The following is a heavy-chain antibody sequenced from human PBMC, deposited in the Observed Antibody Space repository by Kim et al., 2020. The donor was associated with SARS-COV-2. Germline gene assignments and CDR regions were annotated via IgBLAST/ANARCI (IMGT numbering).Heavy chain of an antibody. CDR3: ARGGWYSAY. V-gene: IGHV4-59*01. CDR1: GGSITNYY. Sequence: SQTLSLTCTVSGGSITNYYWSWIRQTPGQGLEWIGYIHYTGSTTYNPSLKSRVTISVDTSKNQFSLQLTSVTAADTAVYYCARGGWYSAYWGQGTLVTVSS. CDR2: IHYTGST. D-gene: IGHD6-19*01. J-gene: IGHJ4*02.